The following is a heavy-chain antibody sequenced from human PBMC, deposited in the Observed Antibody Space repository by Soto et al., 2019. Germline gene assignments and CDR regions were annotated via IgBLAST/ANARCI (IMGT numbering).Heavy chain of an antibody. CDR2: IDWDDDK. CDR3: ARTTHYYGMDV. V-gene: IGHV2-70*04. Sequence: SGPTLVNPTQTLTLTCTFSGFSLSTSGMRVSWIRQPPGKALEWLARIDWDDDKFYSTSLKTRLTISKDTSKNQVVRTMTNMDPVDTATYYCARTTHYYGMDVWGQGTTVTVSS. CDR1: GFSLSTSGMR. J-gene: IGHJ6*02.